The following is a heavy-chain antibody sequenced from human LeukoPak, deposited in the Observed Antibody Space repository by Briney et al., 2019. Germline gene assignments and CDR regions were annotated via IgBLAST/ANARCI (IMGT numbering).Heavy chain of an antibody. J-gene: IGHJ4*02. CDR2: ISYDGSNK. Sequence: GGALRLSCAASGFTFSSYAMHWVRQAPGKGLEWVAVISYDGSNKYYADSVKGRFTISRDNSKNTLYLQMNSLRAEDTAVYYCARGITIFGVDLDYWGQGTLVTVSS. CDR1: GFTFSSYA. CDR3: ARGITIFGVDLDY. V-gene: IGHV3-30-3*01. D-gene: IGHD3-3*01.